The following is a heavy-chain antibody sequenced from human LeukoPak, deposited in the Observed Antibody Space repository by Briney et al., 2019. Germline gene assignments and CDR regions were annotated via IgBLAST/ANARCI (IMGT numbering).Heavy chain of an antibody. CDR1: GFTFSSYG. V-gene: IGHV3-30*02. CDR3: AKRMSMEYYFDY. J-gene: IGHJ4*02. D-gene: IGHD4/OR15-4a*01. Sequence: GGSLRLSCAASGFTFSSYGMHWVRQAPGKGLEWVAFIRYDGSNKYYADSVKGRFTISRDNSKNTLYLQMNSLRAEDTAVYYCAKRMSMEYYFDYWGQGTLVTVSS. CDR2: IRYDGSNK.